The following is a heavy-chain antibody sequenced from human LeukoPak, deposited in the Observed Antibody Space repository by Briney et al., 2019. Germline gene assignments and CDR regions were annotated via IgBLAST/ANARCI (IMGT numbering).Heavy chain of an antibody. V-gene: IGHV4-39*01. CDR2: TYYSGSI. Sequence: KPSETLSLTCTVSGGSISSSSYYWGWVRQPPGKGLEWIGSTYYSGSIYYNPSLKSRVTISVDTSKNQFSLKLSSVTAADTAVYYCARISGSGSYCFDNWGQGTLVTVSS. D-gene: IGHD3-10*01. CDR3: ARISGSGSYCFDN. CDR1: GGSISSSSYY. J-gene: IGHJ4*02.